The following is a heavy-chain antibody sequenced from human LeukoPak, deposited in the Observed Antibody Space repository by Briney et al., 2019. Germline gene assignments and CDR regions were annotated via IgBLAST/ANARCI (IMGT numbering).Heavy chain of an antibody. Sequence: PSETLSLTCTVSGGSISSYYWSWIRQPPGKGLEWIGYIYYSGSTNYNPSLKSRVTISVDTSKNQFSLKLSSVTAADTAVHYCARGVVVAAISLPYYYYGMDVWGQGTTVTVSS. J-gene: IGHJ6*02. CDR3: ARGVVVAAISLPYYYYGMDV. V-gene: IGHV4-59*12. CDR2: IYYSGST. CDR1: GGSISSYY. D-gene: IGHD2-15*01.